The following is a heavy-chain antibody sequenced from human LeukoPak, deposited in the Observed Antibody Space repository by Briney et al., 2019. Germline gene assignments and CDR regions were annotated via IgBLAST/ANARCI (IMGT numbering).Heavy chain of an antibody. Sequence: SETLSLTCTVSGGSISSSSYYWGWIRQPPGKGLEWVGSISYSGSTYYNPSLKSRVTISLDTSKNHFSLNLSSVTASDTALYYCARRPGDYSNFNWLGPWGQGTLVTVSS. V-gene: IGHV4-39*02. J-gene: IGHJ5*02. CDR3: ARRPGDYSNFNWLGP. CDR2: ISYSGST. CDR1: GGSISSSSYY. D-gene: IGHD4-11*01.